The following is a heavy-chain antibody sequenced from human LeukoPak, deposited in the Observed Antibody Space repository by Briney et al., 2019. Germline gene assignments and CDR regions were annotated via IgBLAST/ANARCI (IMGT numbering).Heavy chain of an antibody. CDR3: ARARGSSTPYYYYYYYMDV. D-gene: IGHD1-26*01. J-gene: IGHJ6*03. CDR2: IYYSGST. CDR1: GGYISSYY. V-gene: IGHV4-59*01. Sequence: PSETLSLTCTVSGGYISSYYWSWIRQPPGKGLEWIGYIYYSGSTNYNPSLKSRVTISVDTSKNQFSLKLSSVTAADTAVYYCARARGSSTPYYYYYYYMDVWGKGTTVTVSS.